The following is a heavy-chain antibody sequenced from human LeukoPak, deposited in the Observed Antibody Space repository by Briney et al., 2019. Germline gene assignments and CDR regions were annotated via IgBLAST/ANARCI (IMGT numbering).Heavy chain of an antibody. V-gene: IGHV1-46*01. CDR2: ISPSGGST. CDR1: GYTFTGYW. D-gene: IGHD6-6*01. CDR3: ARDVGQLELVY. J-gene: IGHJ4*02. Sequence: ASVKVSCKAFGYTFTGYWMHWVRQAPGQGPEWMGVISPSGGSTIYAQKFKGRVTLTRDMSTSTDYLELSSLRSEDTAVYYCARDVGQLELVYWGQGTLVTVSS.